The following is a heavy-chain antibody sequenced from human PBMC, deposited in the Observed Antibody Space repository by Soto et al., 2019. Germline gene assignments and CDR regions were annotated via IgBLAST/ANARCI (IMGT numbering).Heavy chain of an antibody. J-gene: IGHJ6*03. D-gene: IGHD2-2*01. V-gene: IGHV3-23*01. CDR3: AKCGQLLYYYYYYYMDF. Sequence: GGSLRLSCAASGFTFSSYAMSWVRQAPGKGLEWVSAISGSGGSTYYADSVKGRFTISRDNSKNTLYLQMNSLRAEDTAVYYCAKCGQLLYYYYYYYMDFWGKGTSVTVSS. CDR2: ISGSGGST. CDR1: GFTFSSYA.